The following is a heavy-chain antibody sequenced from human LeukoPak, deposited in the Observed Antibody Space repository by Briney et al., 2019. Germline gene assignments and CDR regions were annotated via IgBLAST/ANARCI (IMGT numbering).Heavy chain of an antibody. V-gene: IGHV3-48*04. CDR2: TSGSSGSTI. CDR3: ARAVSGGDNYGMDV. J-gene: IGHJ6*02. D-gene: IGHD2-21*02. Sequence: GGSLRLSCKASGFTSSRYGMNWVRQAPGRGLEWLSYTSGSSGSTIYYADSVKGRFTISRDNAKNSLYLQMNSLRAEDTAVYYCARAVSGGDNYGMDVWGQGTTVTVSS. CDR1: GFTSSRYG.